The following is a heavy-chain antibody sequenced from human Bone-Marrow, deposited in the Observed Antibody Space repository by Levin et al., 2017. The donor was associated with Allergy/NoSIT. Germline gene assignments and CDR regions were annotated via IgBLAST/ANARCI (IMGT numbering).Heavy chain of an antibody. V-gene: IGHV4-4*07. CDR3: AREHKDYDTSGYYYDY. Sequence: SQTLSLTCAVSGGSISNSFWAWIRQPAGKGLEWIGRIYTSGSTDYNPSLKSRITMSVDTSRNQFSLKLNSLTAADTAVYYCAREHKDYDTSGYYYDYWGQGTLVAVAS. D-gene: IGHD3-22*01. CDR2: IYTSGST. CDR1: GGSISNSF. J-gene: IGHJ4*02.